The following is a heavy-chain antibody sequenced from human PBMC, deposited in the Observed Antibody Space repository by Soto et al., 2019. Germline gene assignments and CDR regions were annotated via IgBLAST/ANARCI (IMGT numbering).Heavy chain of an antibody. J-gene: IGHJ6*03. Sequence: GGSLRLSCAASGFTFSSYSMNWVRQAPGKGLEWVSYISSSSSTIYYADSVKGRFTISRDNAKNSLYLQMNSLRAEDTAVYYCTRHECRGGSCPSTVFYYIDVWGKGTTVTVSS. CDR3: TRHECRGGSCPSTVFYYIDV. V-gene: IGHV3-48*01. CDR1: GFTFSSYS. D-gene: IGHD2-15*01. CDR2: ISSSSSTI.